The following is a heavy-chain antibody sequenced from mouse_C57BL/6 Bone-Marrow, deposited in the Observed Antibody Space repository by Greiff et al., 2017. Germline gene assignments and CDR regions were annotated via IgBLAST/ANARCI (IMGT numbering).Heavy chain of an antibody. J-gene: IGHJ2*01. D-gene: IGHD2-1*01. V-gene: IGHV14-4*01. Sequence: EVQLQKSGAELVRPGASVKLSCTASGFNIKDDYMHWVKQRPEQGLEWIGWIDPENGDTEYASKFQGKATITADTSSNTAYLQLSSLTSEDTAVYYCTTYYGNSGGQGTTLTVSS. CDR2: IDPENGDT. CDR3: TTYYGNS. CDR1: GFNIKDDY.